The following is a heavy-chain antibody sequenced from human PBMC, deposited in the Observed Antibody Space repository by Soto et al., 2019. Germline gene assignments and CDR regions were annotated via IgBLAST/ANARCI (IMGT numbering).Heavy chain of an antibody. J-gene: IGHJ3*02. D-gene: IGHD3-22*01. CDR2: ISNDGSRT. CDR3: TTDTYYYDISDHFSPDAFAI. CDR1: GFTFSSYW. Sequence: EVQLVESGGGLVQPGGSLRLSCAASGFTFSSYWIHWVRQAPGKGLVWVSRISNDGSRTNYADSVKGRFTISTDNAKNTMYLQIISLTAEETAVYYCTTDTYYYDISDHFSPDAFAIWGQGTMVTVSS. V-gene: IGHV3-74*01.